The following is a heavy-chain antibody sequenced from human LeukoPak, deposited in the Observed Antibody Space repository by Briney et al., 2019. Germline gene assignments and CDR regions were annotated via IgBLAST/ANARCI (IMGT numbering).Heavy chain of an antibody. Sequence: PGGSLRLSCAASGFTFSSYSMNWVRQAPGKGLEWVSSISSSSSYIYYADSVKGRFTISRDNAKNSLYLQMNNLRAEDTAVYYCARRGYSGYDPAYYGMDVWGQGTTVTVSS. V-gene: IGHV3-21*01. J-gene: IGHJ6*02. CDR3: ARRGYSGYDPAYYGMDV. CDR2: ISSSSSYI. CDR1: GFTFSSYS. D-gene: IGHD5-12*01.